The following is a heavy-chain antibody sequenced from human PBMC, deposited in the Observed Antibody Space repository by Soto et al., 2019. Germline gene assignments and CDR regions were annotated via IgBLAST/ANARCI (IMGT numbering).Heavy chain of an antibody. D-gene: IGHD3-10*01. V-gene: IGHV4-59*08. J-gene: IGHJ5*02. Sequence: SETLSLTCTVSGGSISSYYWSWIRQPPGKGLEWIGYIYYSGSTNYNPSLKSRVTISVDTSKNQFSLKLSSVTAADTAAYYCARLLWSRGDWFDPWGQGTLVTVSS. CDR1: GGSISSYY. CDR2: IYYSGST. CDR3: ARLLWSRGDWFDP.